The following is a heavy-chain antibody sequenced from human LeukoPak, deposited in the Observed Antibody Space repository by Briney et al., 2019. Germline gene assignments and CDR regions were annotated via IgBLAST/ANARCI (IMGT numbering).Heavy chain of an antibody. D-gene: IGHD2-2*01. CDR2: ISWNSGSI. CDR3: AKDPAAIPRYYFDY. V-gene: IGHV3-9*01. CDR1: GFTFDDYA. Sequence: GGSLRLSCAASGFTFDDYAMHWVRQAPGKGLEWVSGISWNSGSIGYADSVKGRFTISRDNVKNSLYLQMNSLRAEDTALYYCAKDPAAIPRYYFDYWGQGTLVTVSS. J-gene: IGHJ4*02.